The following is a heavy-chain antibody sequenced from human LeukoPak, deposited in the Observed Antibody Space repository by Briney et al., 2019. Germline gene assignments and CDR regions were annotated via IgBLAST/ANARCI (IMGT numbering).Heavy chain of an antibody. J-gene: IGHJ3*02. CDR1: GYTFTSYA. CDR3: ARRATLDWNFGTDAFDI. D-gene: IGHD1-7*01. V-gene: IGHV1-3*01. CDR2: INAGNGNT. Sequence: ASVKVSCKASGYTFTSYAMHWVRQAPGQRLEWMGWINAGNGNTKYSQKFQGRVTMTTDTSTSTAYMELRSLRSDDTAVYYCARRATLDWNFGTDAFDIWGQGTMVTVSS.